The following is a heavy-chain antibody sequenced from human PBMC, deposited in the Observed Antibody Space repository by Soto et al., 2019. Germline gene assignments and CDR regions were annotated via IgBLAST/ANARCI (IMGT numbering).Heavy chain of an antibody. CDR2: MNPNSGNT. D-gene: IGHD6-19*01. CDR3: ARIKINSGLNDY. V-gene: IGHV1-8*01. CDR1: GCTFASYV. Sequence: ASVKDSYTASGCTFASYVIISVQEATGQGLEWMGWMNPNSGNTGYAQKFQGRVTMTRNTSISTAYMELSSLRSEDTAVYYCARIKINSGLNDYWGQGTLVTVSS. J-gene: IGHJ4*02.